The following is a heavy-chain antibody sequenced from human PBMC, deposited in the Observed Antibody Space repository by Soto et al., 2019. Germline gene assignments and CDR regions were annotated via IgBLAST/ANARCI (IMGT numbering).Heavy chain of an antibody. CDR3: ARVGLEDYIWGSYRQKDFDY. CDR1: GYTFTSYG. V-gene: IGHV1-18*01. CDR2: ISTYNGNT. D-gene: IGHD3-16*02. J-gene: IGHJ4*02. Sequence: VASVKVSCKASGYTFTSYGISWVRQAPGQGLEWMGWISTYNGNTDYAQKLQGRVTMTTDTSTSTAYMELRSLRSDDTAVYYGARVGLEDYIWGSYRQKDFDYWGQGTLVTVSS.